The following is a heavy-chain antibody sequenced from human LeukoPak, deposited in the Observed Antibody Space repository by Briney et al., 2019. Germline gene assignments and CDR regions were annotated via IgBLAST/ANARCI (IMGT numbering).Heavy chain of an antibody. D-gene: IGHD3-9*01. CDR2: ISGSGGST. V-gene: IGHV3-23*01. Sequence: PGGSLRLSCAASGFTFSSYGMSWVRQAPGKGLEWVSAISGSGGSTYYADSVKGRFTISRDNSKNTLYLQMNSLRAEDTAVYYCASGRHFDWLSHFYMDVWGKGTTVTISS. J-gene: IGHJ6*03. CDR1: GFTFSSYG. CDR3: ASGRHFDWLSHFYMDV.